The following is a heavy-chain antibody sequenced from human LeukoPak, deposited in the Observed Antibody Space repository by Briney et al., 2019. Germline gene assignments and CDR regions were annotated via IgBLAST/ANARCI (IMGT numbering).Heavy chain of an antibody. CDR2: IYYSGSA. V-gene: IGHV4-59*01. CDR3: ARAIGYSLDY. Sequence: SETLSLTCTVSGGSISSYYWSWTRQPPGKGLEWIGYIYYSGSANYNPSLKSRVTISVDTSKNQFSLKLSSVTAADTAVYYCARAIGYSLDYWGQGTLVTVSS. J-gene: IGHJ4*02. CDR1: GGSISSYY. D-gene: IGHD5-18*01.